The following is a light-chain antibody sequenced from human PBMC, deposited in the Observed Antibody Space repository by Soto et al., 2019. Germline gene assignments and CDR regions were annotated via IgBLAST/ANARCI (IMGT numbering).Light chain of an antibody. Sequence: DIQVTQSQSSLSASVADRVTITCRASQSISSYLNWYQHKPGKAPKLLIYAASSFQSGVPSRFSGSESGTDFTLTISSLQPEDFATYYCQQTYSAPLTFGGGTKVDI. CDR1: QSISSY. J-gene: IGKJ4*01. CDR2: AAS. V-gene: IGKV1-39*01. CDR3: QQTYSAPLT.